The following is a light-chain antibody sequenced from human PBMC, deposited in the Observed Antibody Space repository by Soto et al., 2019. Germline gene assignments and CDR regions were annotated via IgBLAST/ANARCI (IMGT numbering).Light chain of an antibody. J-gene: IGLJ1*01. V-gene: IGLV2-14*01. Sequence: ALTQPASVSGSPGQSITISCTGSGRDIGAYNYVSWYQQHPGKAPKLIIYEVENRPSGVSNRFSASKSAFTASLTISGLQAEDEADYYCSSYTTSYFYVFGPGTKVTVL. CDR2: EVE. CDR3: SSYTTSYFYV. CDR1: GRDIGAYNY.